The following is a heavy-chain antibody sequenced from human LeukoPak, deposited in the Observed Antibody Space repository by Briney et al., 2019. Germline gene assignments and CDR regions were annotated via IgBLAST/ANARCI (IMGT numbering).Heavy chain of an antibody. D-gene: IGHD3-3*01. CDR1: GGSISSYY. V-gene: IGHV4-59*08. J-gene: IGHJ4*02. Sequence: SETLSLTCTVSGGSISSYYWSWIRQPPGKGLEWIGYIYYSGSTNYNPSLKSRVTISVDTSKNQFSLKLSSVTAADTAVYYCARNNYDFWSGKNDYWGQGTLVTVSS. CDR2: IYYSGST. CDR3: ARNNYDFWSGKNDY.